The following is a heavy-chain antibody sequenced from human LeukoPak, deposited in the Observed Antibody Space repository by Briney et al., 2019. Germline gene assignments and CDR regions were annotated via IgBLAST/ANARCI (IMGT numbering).Heavy chain of an antibody. D-gene: IGHD3-10*01. CDR1: GFTFSSYA. Sequence: PGGSLRLSCAASGFTFSSYAMSWVRQAPGKGLEWVSAISGSGGSTYYADSVKGRFTISRDNSKNTLYLQMNSLRAEDTAVYYCAKSPEWFGELLHFQHWGRGTLVTVSS. J-gene: IGHJ1*01. CDR2: ISGSGGST. CDR3: AKSPEWFGELLHFQH. V-gene: IGHV3-23*01.